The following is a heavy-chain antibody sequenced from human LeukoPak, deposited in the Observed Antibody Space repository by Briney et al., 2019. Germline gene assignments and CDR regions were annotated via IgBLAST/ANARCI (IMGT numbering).Heavy chain of an antibody. CDR2: IYYSGST. CDR3: ARRSNNDFWSGPFDY. D-gene: IGHD3-3*01. CDR1: GASISSSSYY. J-gene: IGHJ4*02. V-gene: IGHV4-39*01. Sequence: SETLSLTCTVSGASISSSSYYWGWIRQPPGKGLEWIGSIYYSGSTYYNPSLKSRVTIFVDTSKNQFSLKLSSVTAADTAVYYCARRSNNDFWSGPFDYWGQGTLVTVSS.